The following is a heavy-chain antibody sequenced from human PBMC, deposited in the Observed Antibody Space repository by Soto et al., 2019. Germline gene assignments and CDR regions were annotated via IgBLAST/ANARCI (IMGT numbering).Heavy chain of an antibody. CDR2: ISYDGSNK. Sequence: GGSLRLSCAASGFTFSSYAMHWVRQAPGKGLEWVAVISYDGSNKYYADSVKGRFTISRDNSKNTLYLQMNSLRAEDTAVYYCARDGWEGSSWYQIDLYYFDYWGQGTLVTVSS. D-gene: IGHD6-13*01. CDR3: ARDGWEGSSWYQIDLYYFDY. J-gene: IGHJ4*02. CDR1: GFTFSSYA. V-gene: IGHV3-30-3*01.